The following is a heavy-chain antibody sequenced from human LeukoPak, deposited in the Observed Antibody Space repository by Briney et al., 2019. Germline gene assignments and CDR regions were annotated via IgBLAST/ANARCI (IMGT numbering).Heavy chain of an antibody. V-gene: IGHV3-7*01. CDR2: IQQDGSEK. J-gene: IGHJ4*02. CDR1: GFTVSRYW. CDR3: ASLDY. Sequence: PGGSLRLSWAAAGFTVSRYWMSWVRQAPGKGLEWVANIQQDGSEKYYVDSVKCRFTLSRDNAKNSLSLQMDSLRAEDTAVYYCASLDYWGQGTLVTVSS.